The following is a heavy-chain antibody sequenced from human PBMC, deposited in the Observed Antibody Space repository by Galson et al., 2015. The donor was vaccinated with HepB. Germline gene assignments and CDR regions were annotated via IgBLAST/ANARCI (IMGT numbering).Heavy chain of an antibody. J-gene: IGHJ5*02. CDR1: GFTFSRYG. CDR3: ARDAVVEQTEQFYFER. CDR2: NVYDGSHK. Sequence: SLRLSCAASGFTFSRYGMHWVRQSPGKGLEWVALNVYDGSHKYSAYSIEGRTTISRNNSNNSLNLHMNSLRAEDTAVYYCARDAVVEQTEQFYFERWGQGTHVSVS. V-gene: IGHV3-33*01. D-gene: IGHD1-26*01.